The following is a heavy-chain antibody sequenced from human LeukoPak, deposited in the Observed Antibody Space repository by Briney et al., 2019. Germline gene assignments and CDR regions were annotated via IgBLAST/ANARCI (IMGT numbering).Heavy chain of an antibody. V-gene: IGHV3-7*03. CDR1: GFTFSNYW. CDR2: IKQDGSET. Sequence: GGSLRLSCAASGFTFSNYWMNWVRQVPGKGLECLANIKQDGSETYYADSVKGRFTISRDNSKNTLFLQMSSLRAEDTAVYYCANAIGYGSGTYDYWGQGTLVTVSS. J-gene: IGHJ4*02. CDR3: ANAIGYGSGTYDY. D-gene: IGHD3-10*01.